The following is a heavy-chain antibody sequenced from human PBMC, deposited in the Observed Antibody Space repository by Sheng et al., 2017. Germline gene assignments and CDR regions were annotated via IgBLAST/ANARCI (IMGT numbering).Heavy chain of an antibody. CDR2: IKHDGSER. Sequence: EVQLVESGGGLVQPGGSLRLSCAASGFTFSNYWMSWVRQTPGKGLEWVANIKHDGSERYYVDSVKGRFTISRDNAKNSLFLQMNSLRAEDTALFYXARGRYYDTSGYYVLDYWGQGTLVTVSS. J-gene: IGHJ4*02. CDR3: ARGRYYDTSGYYVLDY. D-gene: IGHD3-22*01. V-gene: IGHV3-7*01. CDR1: GFTFSNYW.